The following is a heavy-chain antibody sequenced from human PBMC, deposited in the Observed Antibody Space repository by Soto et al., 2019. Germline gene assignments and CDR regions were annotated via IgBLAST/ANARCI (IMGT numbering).Heavy chain of an antibody. J-gene: IGHJ3*02. CDR3: AHSLDAFDI. CDR2: IYWDDVK. V-gene: IGHV2-5*02. Sequence: QITLKESGPTLVKPTQTLTLTCTFSGFSLSTSGVNVGWIRQPPGKALEWLAVIYWDDVKRYSPSLKSRLTITKDTSKNQVVLTMTTMDPVDTATYYCAHSLDAFDIWGQGTMVTVSS. CDR1: GFSLSTSGVN.